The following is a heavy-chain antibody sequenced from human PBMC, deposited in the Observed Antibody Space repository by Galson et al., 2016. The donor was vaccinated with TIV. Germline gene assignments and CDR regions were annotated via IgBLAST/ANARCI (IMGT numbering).Heavy chain of an antibody. CDR3: AKGHGDWFFYYFDH. CDR1: GFSFNNYA. Sequence: SLRLSCAASGFSFNNYAMNWVRQAPGKGLEWVSTITGGGTTTYYADSVKGRFTISRDKSKNTLYLQMNSLRAEDTAVYYCAKGHGDWFFYYFDHCGHGALVTVSS. V-gene: IGHV3-23*01. CDR2: ITGGGTTT. J-gene: IGHJ4*01. D-gene: IGHD3-9*01.